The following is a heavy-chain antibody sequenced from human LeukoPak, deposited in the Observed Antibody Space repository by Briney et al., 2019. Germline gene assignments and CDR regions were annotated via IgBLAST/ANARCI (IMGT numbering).Heavy chain of an antibody. D-gene: IGHD3-22*01. J-gene: IGHJ4*02. Sequence: SETLSLTCADYGGSFSGYCLNWIRQPPGKGLEWIGEINHSGTTNYNPSLKSRVTISVDTSKNQFSLKLSSVTAADTAVYYCARSGDGSGYSDSWGRGTLVTVSS. CDR1: GGSFSGYC. V-gene: IGHV4-34*01. CDR3: ARSGDGSGYSDS. CDR2: INHSGTT.